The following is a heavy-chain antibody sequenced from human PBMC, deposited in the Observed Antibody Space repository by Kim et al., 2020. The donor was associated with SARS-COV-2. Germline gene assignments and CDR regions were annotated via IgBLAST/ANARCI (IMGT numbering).Heavy chain of an antibody. Sequence: GGSLRLSCAASGFPFSSYWMTWVRQAPGKGLEWVANIKEDGSVQYYVDSVRGRFTISRDNARNSLYVQMNNVRAEDTAVYYCARPVIVASAWAFDIWGQGTTVSVSS. CDR1: GFPFSSYW. J-gene: IGHJ3*02. CDR2: IKEDGSVQ. D-gene: IGHD2-21*01. V-gene: IGHV3-7*01. CDR3: ARPVIVASAWAFDI.